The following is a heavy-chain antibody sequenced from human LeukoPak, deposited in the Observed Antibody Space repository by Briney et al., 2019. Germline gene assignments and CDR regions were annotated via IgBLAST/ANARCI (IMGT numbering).Heavy chain of an antibody. Sequence: GGSLRLSCAASGFTFDDYAMHWVRQAPGKGLEWVSGISWNSGSIDYADSVKGRFTISRDNSKNTLYLQMNSLRAEDTAVYYCAKDGEWELSEYFQHWGQGTLVTVSS. CDR1: GFTFDDYA. CDR3: AKDGEWELSEYFQH. V-gene: IGHV3-9*01. D-gene: IGHD1-26*01. J-gene: IGHJ1*01. CDR2: ISWNSGSI.